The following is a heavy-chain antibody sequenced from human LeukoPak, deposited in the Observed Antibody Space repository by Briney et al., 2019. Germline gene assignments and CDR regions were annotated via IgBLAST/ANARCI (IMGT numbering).Heavy chain of an antibody. CDR2: IKQDGSEK. V-gene: IGHV3-7*01. CDR1: GFTFSSYC. Sequence: GGSLRLSCAVSGFTFSSYCMSWVRQAPGKGLEWVANIKQDGSEKYYVDSVKGRFTISRDNAKNSLYLQMNSLRAEDTAVYYCARDTPEMATNRLGWFDPWGQGTLVIVSS. J-gene: IGHJ5*02. CDR3: ARDTPEMATNRLGWFDP. D-gene: IGHD5-24*01.